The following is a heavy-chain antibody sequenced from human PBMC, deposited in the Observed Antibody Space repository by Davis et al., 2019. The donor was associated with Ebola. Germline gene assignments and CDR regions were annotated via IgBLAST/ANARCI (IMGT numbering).Heavy chain of an antibody. V-gene: IGHV3-30-3*01. D-gene: IGHD1-14*01. CDR3: ATSPEYDN. CDR1: GFTFSSYA. CDR2: ISYDGSNK. J-gene: IGHJ4*02. Sequence: GESLKISCAASGFTFSSYAMHWVRQAPGKGLEWVAVISYDGSNKYYADSVKGRFTISRDNSKNTLYLQMNSLRADDTAVYFCATSPEYDNWGQGTLVTVSS.